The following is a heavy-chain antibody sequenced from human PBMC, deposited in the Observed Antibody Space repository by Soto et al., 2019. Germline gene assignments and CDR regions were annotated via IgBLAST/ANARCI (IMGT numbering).Heavy chain of an antibody. CDR1: GLSFSSYR. Sequence: PXRFLRLSLVACGLSFSSYRMHWGRQAPGKGLEWLAVIWYDGSIKNYADSVKGRFTISRDDSKNTLYLQMDSLRVEDSAIYYCPRDFPPGVAGRLFDFWGLGTPVTVSS. D-gene: IGHD6-19*01. J-gene: IGHJ4*02. CDR3: PRDFPPGVAGRLFDF. V-gene: IGHV3-33*08. CDR2: IWYDGSIK.